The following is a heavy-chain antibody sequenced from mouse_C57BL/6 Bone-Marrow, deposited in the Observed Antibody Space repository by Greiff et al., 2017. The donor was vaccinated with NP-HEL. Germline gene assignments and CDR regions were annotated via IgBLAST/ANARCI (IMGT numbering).Heavy chain of an antibody. D-gene: IGHD2-5*01. CDR2: ISYDGSN. V-gene: IGHV3-6*01. CDR1: GYSITSGYY. CDR3: ARGSYSNYEGYAMDY. Sequence: VQLKESGPGLVKPSQSLSLTCSVTGYSITSGYYWNWIRQFPGNKLEWMGYISYDGSNNYNPSLKNRISITRDTSKNQFFLKLNSVTTEDTATYYCARGSYSNYEGYAMDYWGQGTSVTVSS. J-gene: IGHJ4*01.